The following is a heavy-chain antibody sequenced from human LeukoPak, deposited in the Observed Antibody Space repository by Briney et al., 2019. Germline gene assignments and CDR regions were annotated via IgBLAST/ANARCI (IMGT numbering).Heavy chain of an antibody. CDR2: ISYDGSNK. V-gene: IGHV3-30*18. Sequence: PGGSLRLSCAASGFTFSSYGMHWVRQAPGKGLEWVAVISYDGSNKYYADSVKGRFTISRDNSKNTLYQQMNSLRAEDTAVYYCAKGRNYYGMDVWGQGTTVTVSS. CDR1: GFTFSSYG. J-gene: IGHJ6*02. CDR3: AKGRNYYGMDV.